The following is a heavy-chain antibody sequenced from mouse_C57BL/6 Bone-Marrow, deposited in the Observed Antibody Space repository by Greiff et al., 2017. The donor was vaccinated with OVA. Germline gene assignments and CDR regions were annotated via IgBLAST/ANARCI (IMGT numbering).Heavy chain of an antibody. Sequence: QVQLQQSGPELVKPGASVKISCKASGYAFSSSWMNWVKQRPGKGLEWIGRIYPGDGDTNYNGKFKGKATLTADKSSSTAYMQLSSLTSEDSAVYFCARSGLLFAYWGQGTLVTVSA. J-gene: IGHJ3*01. CDR2: IYPGDGDT. V-gene: IGHV1-82*01. CDR3: ARSGLLFAY. CDR1: GYAFSSSW. D-gene: IGHD3-1*01.